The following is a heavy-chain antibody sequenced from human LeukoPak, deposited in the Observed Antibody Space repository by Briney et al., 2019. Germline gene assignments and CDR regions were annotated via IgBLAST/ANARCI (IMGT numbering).Heavy chain of an antibody. V-gene: IGHV1-18*01. Sequence: SVKVSCKASGYTFTNYGISWVPQAPGQGLEWMGWISAYNGNTNYAQKLQGRVTMTTDTSTSTAYMELRSLRSDDTAVYYCARVVLTGDYFDYWGQGTQVTVSS. CDR3: ARVVLTGDYFDY. CDR1: GYTFTNYG. D-gene: IGHD7-27*01. CDR2: ISAYNGNT. J-gene: IGHJ4*02.